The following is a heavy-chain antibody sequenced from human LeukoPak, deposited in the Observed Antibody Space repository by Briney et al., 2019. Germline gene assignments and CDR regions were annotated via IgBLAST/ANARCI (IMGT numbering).Heavy chain of an antibody. CDR2: ISRNSGSI. Sequence: SLRLSCAASGFAFDDDAMEWGRPGPGEGRGWVSGISRNSGSIGYADSVRGRLTISRDNAKNSLYLQMNSLRAEDTALYYCAKDKPRYSGYDSTDWGAFDIWGQGTMVTVSS. D-gene: IGHD5-12*01. CDR1: GFAFDDDA. J-gene: IGHJ3*02. CDR3: AKDKPRYSGYDSTDWGAFDI. V-gene: IGHV3-9*01.